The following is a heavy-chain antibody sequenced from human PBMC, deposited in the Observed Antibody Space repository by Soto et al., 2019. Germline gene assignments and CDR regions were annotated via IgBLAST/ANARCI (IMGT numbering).Heavy chain of an antibody. CDR3: ARDRAVLVPAALNDYYYYGMDV. CDR1: GYTFTSYD. V-gene: IGHV1-8*01. CDR2: RNPNSGNT. J-gene: IGHJ6*02. D-gene: IGHD2-2*01. Sequence: QVQLVQSGAEVKKPGASVKVSCKASGYTFTSYDINWVRQATGQGLEWMGWRNPNSGNTGYAQKYQSRVTMTRNTSLSTAYMELSSLRSEDTAVYYCARDRAVLVPAALNDYYYYGMDVWGQGTTVTVSS.